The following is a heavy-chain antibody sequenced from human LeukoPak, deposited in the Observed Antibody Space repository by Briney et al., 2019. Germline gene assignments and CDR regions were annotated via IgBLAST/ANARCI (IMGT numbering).Heavy chain of an antibody. CDR1: GFTFSSYG. CDR2: ISYDGSNK. V-gene: IGHV3-30*18. Sequence: GRSLRLSCAASGFTFSSYGMHWVRQAPGKGLEWVAVISYDGSNKYYADSVKGRFTISRDNSKNTLYLQMNSLRAEDTAVYYCAKGTYYYGSGSEYYFDYWGRGTLVTVSS. CDR3: AKGTYYYGSGSEYYFDY. J-gene: IGHJ4*02. D-gene: IGHD3-10*01.